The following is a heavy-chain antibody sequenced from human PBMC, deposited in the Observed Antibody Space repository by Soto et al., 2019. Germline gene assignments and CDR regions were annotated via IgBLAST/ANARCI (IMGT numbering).Heavy chain of an antibody. CDR1: GFTFSSYS. Sequence: GSLRLSCAASGFTFSSYSMNWVRQAPGKGLEWVSYISSSSSTIYYADSVKGRFTISRDNAKNSLYLQMNSLRAEDTAVYYCARAPFLEWLPNYFDYWGQGTLVTVSS. V-gene: IGHV3-48*01. CDR3: ARAPFLEWLPNYFDY. D-gene: IGHD3-3*02. J-gene: IGHJ4*02. CDR2: ISSSSSTI.